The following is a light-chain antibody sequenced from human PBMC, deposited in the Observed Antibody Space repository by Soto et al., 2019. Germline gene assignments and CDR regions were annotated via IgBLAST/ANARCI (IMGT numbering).Light chain of an antibody. V-gene: IGKV3-20*01. J-gene: IGKJ1*01. CDR3: QQYGASPGT. Sequence: EIVFTQSPGTLSLSSGERATLSCRARQTISSTYFAWYQQKHGQAPRLLIYGASSRATGIPDRFSGSGSGTDGTITISRLEPEDVAVYYCQQYGASPGTFGQGTKVDNK. CDR2: GAS. CDR1: QTISSTY.